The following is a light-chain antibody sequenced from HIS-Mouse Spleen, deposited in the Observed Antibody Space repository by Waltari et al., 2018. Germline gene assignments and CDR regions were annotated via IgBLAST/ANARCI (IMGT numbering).Light chain of an antibody. CDR1: SSDVGGYNY. Sequence: QSALTQPASVSGSPGQSITISCTGTSSDVGGYNYVSWYQQHPGKAPTHMIYDVSNRPSGVSKRFSGSKSGNTASLTISGLQAEDEADYYCSSYTSSSTEVFGGGTKLTVL. CDR2: DVS. V-gene: IGLV2-14*03. CDR3: SSYTSSSTEV. J-gene: IGLJ2*01.